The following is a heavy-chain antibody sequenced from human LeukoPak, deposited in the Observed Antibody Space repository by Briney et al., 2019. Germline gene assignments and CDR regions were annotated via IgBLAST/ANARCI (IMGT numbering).Heavy chain of an antibody. Sequence: ASVKVSCKASGYTFTRHGISWVRQAPGQGLEWMGWISAYNGDTEYAQNFQGRVTITTDTSTTTAYMELRSLRSDDTAVYYCARDPSNTSGNYPYSDYWGQGTLVTVSS. V-gene: IGHV1-18*01. CDR2: ISAYNGDT. CDR3: ARDPSNTSGNYPYSDY. J-gene: IGHJ4*02. CDR1: GYTFTRHG. D-gene: IGHD3-22*01.